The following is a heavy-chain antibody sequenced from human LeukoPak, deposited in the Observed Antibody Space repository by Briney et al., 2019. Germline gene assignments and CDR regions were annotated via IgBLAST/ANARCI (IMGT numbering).Heavy chain of an antibody. V-gene: IGHV1-8*03. CDR2: LSPNSGNT. D-gene: IGHD6-19*01. CDR3: ARMTVSGRDNWFDP. Sequence: ASVKVSCKASGYTFTSYDINWVRLATGQGLEWVGWLSPNSGNTGYAQKFQGRVTISRNTSINTAYMELSSLRSEDTAVYYCARMTVSGRDNWFDPWGQGTLVTVSS. J-gene: IGHJ5*02. CDR1: GYTFTSYD.